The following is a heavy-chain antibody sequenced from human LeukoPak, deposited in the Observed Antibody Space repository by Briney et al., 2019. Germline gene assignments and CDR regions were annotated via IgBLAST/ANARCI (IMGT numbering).Heavy chain of an antibody. CDR1: GGSISTYY. Sequence: SETLSLTCTVSGGSISTYYWSWIRQPPGRGLEWIGYIHYSGITDYSPSLKSRVTISIDTSEKQFSLKLSSVTAADTAVYYCARWEASRVAFDIWGQGTLVTVSS. CDR2: IHYSGIT. CDR3: ARWEASRVAFDI. J-gene: IGHJ3*02. D-gene: IGHD1-26*01. V-gene: IGHV4-59*01.